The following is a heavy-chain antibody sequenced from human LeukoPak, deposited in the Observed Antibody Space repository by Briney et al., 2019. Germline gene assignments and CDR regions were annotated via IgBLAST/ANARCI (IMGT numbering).Heavy chain of an antibody. CDR3: AEAGGYYYPTTYFDH. V-gene: IGHV3-23*01. CDR1: GFTFSSYT. Sequence: GGSLRLSCVASGFTFSSYTMNWVRQASGKGLEWVSVISGSGEKTSYADSVKGRFTISRDNSKNTLYLQMNSLGAEDTALYYCAEAGGYYYPTTYFDHWGQGALVTVSS. J-gene: IGHJ4*02. CDR2: ISGSGEKT. D-gene: IGHD3-22*01.